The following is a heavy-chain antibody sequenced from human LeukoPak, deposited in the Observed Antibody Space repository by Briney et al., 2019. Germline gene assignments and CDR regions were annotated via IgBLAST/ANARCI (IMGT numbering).Heavy chain of an antibody. CDR3: TFPRLIFLNYFES. J-gene: IGHJ4*02. D-gene: IGHD2/OR15-2a*01. Sequence: ASVKVSCKACGYTFTGYYMHWVRQAPGQGLEWMGGVDPVQGAIIHAQNFQDTVAMTEDRSTDTSYLELSSLTFDDPAVYYCTFPRLIFLNYFESWGQGTLVTVSS. CDR2: VDPVQGAI. V-gene: IGHV1-24*01. CDR1: GYTFTGYY.